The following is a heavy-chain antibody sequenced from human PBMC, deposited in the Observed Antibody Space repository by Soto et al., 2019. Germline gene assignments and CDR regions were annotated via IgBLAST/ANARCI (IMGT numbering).Heavy chain of an antibody. CDR1: DGSFRGHY. V-gene: IGHV4-34*01. D-gene: IGHD1-26*01. CDR3: ARAKVKVGATLFDL. CDR2: INHSGFT. J-gene: IGHJ4*02. Sequence: SETLSLTCGLSDGSFRGHYWSWIRQPPGKGLEWIAEINHSGFTNYNPSLKSRVTISRDTSTNQISLKLTSLTAADSALYYCARAKVKVGATLFDLWGQGTHVTVSS.